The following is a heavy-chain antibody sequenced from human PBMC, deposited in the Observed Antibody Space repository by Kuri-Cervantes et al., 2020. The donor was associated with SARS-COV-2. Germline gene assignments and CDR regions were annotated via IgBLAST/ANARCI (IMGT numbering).Heavy chain of an antibody. J-gene: IGHJ4*02. V-gene: IGHV1-18*01. CDR3: ARSTYYGSGSYPNRYYFDY. CDR2: ISASSGNT. D-gene: IGHD3-10*01. CDR1: GYTFTTYG. Sequence: ASVKVSCKASGYTFTTYGISWVRQAPGQGLEWMGWISASSGNTNYAQKLQGRVTMTTDTSTSTAYMELRSLRSDDTAVYYCARSTYYGSGSYPNRYYFDYWGQGTLVTVSS.